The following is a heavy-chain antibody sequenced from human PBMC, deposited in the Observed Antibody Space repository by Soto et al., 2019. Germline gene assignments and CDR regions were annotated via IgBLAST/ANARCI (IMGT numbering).Heavy chain of an antibody. J-gene: IGHJ6*02. D-gene: IGHD2-2*01. CDR1: GYTFTSYS. CDR2: INAGNGNT. V-gene: IGHV1-3*01. Sequence: ASVKVSCKASGYTFTSYSMHWVRQAPGQRLEWMGWINAGNGNTKYSQKFQGRVTITRDTSASTAYMELSSLRSEDTAVYYCARDLVRVVPAATYYYGMDVWGQGTTVTVSS. CDR3: ARDLVRVVPAATYYYGMDV.